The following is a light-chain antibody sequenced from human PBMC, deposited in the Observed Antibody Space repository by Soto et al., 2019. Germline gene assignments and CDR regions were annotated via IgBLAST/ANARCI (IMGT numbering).Light chain of an antibody. V-gene: IGKV4-1*01. CDR2: WAS. CDR3: QQYYSTPSL. J-gene: IGKJ4*02. Sequence: DIVLTQSPDSLAVSLGERATINCKSSQSVLYSSNNKNYLAWYQQKTGQPPKLLIYWASTRESGVPDRFSGSGSGTDFTLTISSMQAEEVAVSYCQQYYSTPSLFGGGTKVEIK. CDR1: QSVLYSSNNKNY.